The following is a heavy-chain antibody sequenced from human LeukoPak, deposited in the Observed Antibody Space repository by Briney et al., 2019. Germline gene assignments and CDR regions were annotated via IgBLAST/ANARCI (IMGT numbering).Heavy chain of an antibody. J-gene: IGHJ2*01. CDR3: AREAMIVVVITRHWYFDL. V-gene: IGHV3-66*01. CDR2: IYIGGCT. D-gene: IGHD3-22*01. Sequence: GGSLRLSCAASGFTVSSNYMSWVRQAPGKGLEWVSVIYIGGCTYYAASVKGRFTISRDNSTNTLYLQMNSQRGEDTAVYYCAREAMIVVVITRHWYFDLWGRGTLVTVSS. CDR1: GFTVSSNY.